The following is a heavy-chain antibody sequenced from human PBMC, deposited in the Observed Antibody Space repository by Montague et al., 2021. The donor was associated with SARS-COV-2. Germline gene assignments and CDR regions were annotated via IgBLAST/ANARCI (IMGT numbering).Heavy chain of an antibody. V-gene: IGHV4-34*01. J-gene: IGHJ5*02. D-gene: IGHD3-22*01. Sequence: SETLSLTCAVYGGSVSAYYWSWIRQPPGKGLEWIGEINHSGSTNYNPSLKSRVTTSVDTSKNQFSLKLTSVTAADTAVYYCARGPRITIIVVVITDIWFDPWGQGTLVTVSS. CDR1: GGSVSAYY. CDR2: INHSGST. CDR3: ARGPRITIIVVVITDIWFDP.